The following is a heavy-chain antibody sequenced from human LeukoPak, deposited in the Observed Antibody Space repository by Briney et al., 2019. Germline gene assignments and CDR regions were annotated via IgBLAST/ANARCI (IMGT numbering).Heavy chain of an antibody. V-gene: IGHV1-18*01. CDR1: GYTFTSYG. CDR2: ISAYNGNT. D-gene: IGHD3-22*01. CDR3: ARPPFYDSSGYHLDY. Sequence: GASVKVSCKASGYTFTSYGISWVRQAPGQGLEWMGWISAYNGNTNYAQKLQGRVTMTTDTSTSTAYMELRSLGSDDTAVYYCARPPFYDSSGYHLDYWGQGTLVTVSS. J-gene: IGHJ4*02.